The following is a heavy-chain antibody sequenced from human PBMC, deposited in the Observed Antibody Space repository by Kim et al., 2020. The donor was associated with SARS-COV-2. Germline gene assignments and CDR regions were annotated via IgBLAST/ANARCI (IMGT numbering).Heavy chain of an antibody. V-gene: IGHV3-74*01. CDR3: TRDPGYSKGASFDY. D-gene: IGHD4-4*01. Sequence: ADSVKGRFTISTDNTKNMMYLQMNGLRAEDTAVYYCTRDPGYSKGASFDYWGQGTLVTVSS. J-gene: IGHJ4*02.